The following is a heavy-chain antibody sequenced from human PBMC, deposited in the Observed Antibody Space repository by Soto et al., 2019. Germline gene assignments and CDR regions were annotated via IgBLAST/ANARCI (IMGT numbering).Heavy chain of an antibody. CDR3: ARDKGYFDY. CDR2: LYDVDGT. Sequence: PGGSLRLSCAASGLTVSGKKYLAWVRQAPGKGLEWVSALYDVDGTFYADSVKGRFTISRDNAKNSLYLQMNSLRAEDTAVYYCARDKGYFDYWGQGTLVTVSS. V-gene: IGHV3-66*01. CDR1: GLTVSGKKY. J-gene: IGHJ4*02.